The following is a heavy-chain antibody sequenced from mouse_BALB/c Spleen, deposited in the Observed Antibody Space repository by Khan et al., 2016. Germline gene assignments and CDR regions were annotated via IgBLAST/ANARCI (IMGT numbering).Heavy chain of an antibody. CDR1: GFTFTSYA. V-gene: IGHV5-6-5*01. J-gene: IGHJ2*01. CDR2: ISSGGTT. CDR3: GRFYDGFVFDY. Sequence: EVELVESGGGLVKPGGSLNVSCAASGFTFTSYAMSWVRQTPEKRLEWVATISSGGTTYYPDSVKGRFTISRDIARNILYLQMSNLRSEDTAMYYCGRFYDGFVFDYWGQGTTLTVSS. D-gene: IGHD2-3*01.